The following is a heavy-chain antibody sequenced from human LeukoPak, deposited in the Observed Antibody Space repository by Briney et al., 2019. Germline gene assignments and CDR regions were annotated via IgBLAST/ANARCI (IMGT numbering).Heavy chain of an antibody. J-gene: IGHJ4*02. D-gene: IGHD5-18*01. CDR2: INSDGSST. Sequence: GGSLRLSCAASGFTFGTYWMSWVRQAPGKGLVWVSRINSDGSSTSYADSVKGRFTISRDNAKNTLYLQMNSLRAEDTAVYYCARGRRPGYSYGGYYFDYWGQGTLVTVSS. CDR3: ARGRRPGYSYGGYYFDY. CDR1: GFTFGTYW. V-gene: IGHV3-74*01.